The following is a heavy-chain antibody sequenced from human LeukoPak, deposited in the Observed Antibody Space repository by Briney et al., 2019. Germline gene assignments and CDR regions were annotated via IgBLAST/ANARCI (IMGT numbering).Heavy chain of an antibody. CDR1: GYTFTSYD. D-gene: IGHD6-6*01. CDR2: MNPNSGNT. CDR3: ARVGTKRPLSFYIAARVYFDY. V-gene: IGHV1-8*02. Sequence: ASVKVSCKASGYTFTSYDINWVRQATGQGLEWMGWMNPNSGNTGYAQKFQGRVTITRNTSISTAYMELSSLRSEDTAVYYCARVGTKRPLSFYIAARVYFDYWGQGTLVTVSS. J-gene: IGHJ4*02.